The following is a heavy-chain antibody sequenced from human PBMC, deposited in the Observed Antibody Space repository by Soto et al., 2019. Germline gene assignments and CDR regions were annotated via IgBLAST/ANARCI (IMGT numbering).Heavy chain of an antibody. Sequence: GGSLRLSCAASGFTFSNAWMSWVRQAPGKGLEWVGRIKSKTDGGTTNYAAPVKGRFTISRDNSKNTMYLQMNSLKTVVTAVYYCTTEPRVVVPAAMWDSNYAFDIWGQGTMVTVSS. CDR1: GFTFSNAW. J-gene: IGHJ3*02. CDR3: TTEPRVVVPAAMWDSNYAFDI. CDR2: IKSKTDGGTT. D-gene: IGHD2-2*01. V-gene: IGHV3-15*01.